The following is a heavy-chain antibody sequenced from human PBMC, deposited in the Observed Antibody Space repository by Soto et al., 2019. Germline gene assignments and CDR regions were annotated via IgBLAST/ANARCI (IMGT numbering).Heavy chain of an antibody. CDR3: ARVMSIKNAFDI. CDR2: IIPIFGTA. Sequence: KVSCKASGGTFSSYAISWVRQAPGQGLEWMGGIIPIFGTANYAQKFQGRVTITADKSTSTAYMELSSLRSEDTAVYYCARVMSIKNAFDIWGQGTMVTVSS. D-gene: IGHD6-6*01. V-gene: IGHV1-69*06. CDR1: GGTFSSYA. J-gene: IGHJ3*02.